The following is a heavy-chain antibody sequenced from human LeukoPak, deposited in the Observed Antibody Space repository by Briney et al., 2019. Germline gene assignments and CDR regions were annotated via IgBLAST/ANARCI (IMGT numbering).Heavy chain of an antibody. CDR1: GFTFDAYA. V-gene: IGHV3-43*02. CDR3: AKDIRDYYYMDV. J-gene: IGHJ6*03. CDR2: ISGDGGST. Sequence: PGGSLRLSCAASGFTFDAYAMHWVRQAPGKGLEWVSLISGDGGSTYYADSVKGRFTISRDNSKNSLYLQMNSLRTEDTALYYCAKDIRDYYYMDVWGKGTTVTVSS.